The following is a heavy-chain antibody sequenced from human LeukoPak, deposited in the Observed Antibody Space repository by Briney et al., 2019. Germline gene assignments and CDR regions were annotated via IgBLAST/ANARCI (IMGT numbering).Heavy chain of an antibody. D-gene: IGHD3-22*01. CDR2: IYDSGST. Sequence: SETLSLTCTVSGASISSYYWSWIRQPPGKGLEWIGYIYDSGSTKYNPSLKSRVTISVDTSKNQFSLKVTSVTAADTAVYYCARASSGYYWDFDYWAREPWSPSPQ. J-gene: IGHJ4*02. V-gene: IGHV4-59*08. CDR1: GASISSYY. CDR3: ARASSGYYWDFDY.